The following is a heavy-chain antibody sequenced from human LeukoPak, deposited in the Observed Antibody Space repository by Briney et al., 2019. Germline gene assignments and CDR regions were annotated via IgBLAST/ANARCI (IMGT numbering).Heavy chain of an antibody. V-gene: IGHV4-38-2*01. CDR1: GYSISSGYY. CDR3: ATSSLWPYAFDI. J-gene: IGHJ3*02. D-gene: IGHD3-10*01. Sequence: SETLSLTCAVSGYSISSGYYWGWSRQPPGKGVEWIGSIYHSGSTYYNPSLKSRVTISVDTSKNQFSLKLSSVTAADTAVYYCATSSLWPYAFDIWGQGTMVTVSS. CDR2: IYHSGST.